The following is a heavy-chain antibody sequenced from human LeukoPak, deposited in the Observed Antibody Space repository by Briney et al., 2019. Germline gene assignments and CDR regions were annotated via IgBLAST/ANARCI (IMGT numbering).Heavy chain of an antibody. V-gene: IGHV3-11*01. CDR2: ISSSGSTI. CDR3: AKSGYNYDSNAYPFIDY. Sequence: PGGSLRLSCAASGFTFSDYYMSWIRQAPGKGLEWVSYISSSGSTIYYADSVKGRFTITRDNSKNTLYLEMSSLRAEDTAVYYCAKSGYNYDSNAYPFIDYWGQGTLVTVSS. J-gene: IGHJ4*02. D-gene: IGHD3-22*01. CDR1: GFTFSDYY.